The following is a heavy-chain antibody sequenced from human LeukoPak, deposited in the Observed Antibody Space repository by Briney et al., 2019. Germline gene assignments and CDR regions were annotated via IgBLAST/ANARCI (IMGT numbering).Heavy chain of an antibody. V-gene: IGHV4-39*01. Sequence: SETLSLTCTVSGDSLRKSTFYWVWIRQPPGKGLEWIGSIYTSGSTNYNPSLKSRVTMSVDTSKNQFSLKLSSVTAADTAVYYCASIRSRDFDYWGQGTLVTVSS. CDR3: ASIRSRDFDY. CDR1: GDSLRKSTFY. J-gene: IGHJ4*02. CDR2: IYTSGST.